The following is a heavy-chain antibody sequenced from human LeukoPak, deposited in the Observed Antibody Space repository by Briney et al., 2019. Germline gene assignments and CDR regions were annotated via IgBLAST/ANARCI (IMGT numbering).Heavy chain of an antibody. V-gene: IGHV3-23*01. D-gene: IGHD1-26*01. J-gene: IGHJ6*02. CDR3: AKRPPYSDTWFVMDV. CDR2: ITGSASGT. Sequence: GGSLRLSCAASGFIFSGFAMSWVRQAPGKGLEWVSTITGSASGTYYADSVKGRFTISRDNSKNTMFLQMNSLRAEDTAVYYCAKRPPYSDTWFVMDVWGQGTTATVSS. CDR1: GFIFSGFA.